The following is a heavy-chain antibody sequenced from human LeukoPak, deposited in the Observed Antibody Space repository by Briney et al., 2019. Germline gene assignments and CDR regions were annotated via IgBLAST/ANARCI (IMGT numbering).Heavy chain of an antibody. Sequence: SVKVSCKASGGTFSSYAISWVRQAPGQGLEWMGGIIPIFGTANYAQKFQGRVTITADESTSTAYMELSSLRSEDTVVDYCAVALDRSGSGSYNGMDVWGKGTMVTVSS. J-gene: IGHJ6*04. V-gene: IGHV1-69*01. CDR3: AVALDRSGSGSYNGMDV. CDR1: GGTFSSYA. D-gene: IGHD3-10*01. CDR2: IIPIFGTA.